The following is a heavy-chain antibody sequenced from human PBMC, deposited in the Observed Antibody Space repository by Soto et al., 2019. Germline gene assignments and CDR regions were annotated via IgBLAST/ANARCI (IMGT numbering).Heavy chain of an antibody. J-gene: IGHJ4*02. Sequence: QFQLVQSGAEVKKPGASVKVSCKASGYTFTSYAMHWVRQAPGQRLEWMGWINAGNGNTKYSQKFQGRVTITRDTSASTAYMELSGLRSEDTAVYYCARDLGVGAESNYWGQGTLVTVSS. V-gene: IGHV1-3*01. CDR1: GYTFTSYA. D-gene: IGHD1-26*01. CDR2: INAGNGNT. CDR3: ARDLGVGAESNY.